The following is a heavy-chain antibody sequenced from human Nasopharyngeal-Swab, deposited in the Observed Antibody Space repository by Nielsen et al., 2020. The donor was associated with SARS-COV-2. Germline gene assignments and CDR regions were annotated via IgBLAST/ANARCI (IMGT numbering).Heavy chain of an antibody. V-gene: IGHV1-69*10. CDR1: GGTFSSYG. CDR2: VIPILPIT. CDR3: ARGGWLRRDYYYSYYYMDV. J-gene: IGHJ6*03. Sequence: SVKVSCKTSGGTFSSYGISWFRQAPGQGLEWMGGVIPILPITNYAQKFQDRVTITADKSTSTAYMELSSLRSEDTAAYYCARGGWLRRDYYYSYYYMDVWGKGTTVTVSS. D-gene: IGHD5-12*01.